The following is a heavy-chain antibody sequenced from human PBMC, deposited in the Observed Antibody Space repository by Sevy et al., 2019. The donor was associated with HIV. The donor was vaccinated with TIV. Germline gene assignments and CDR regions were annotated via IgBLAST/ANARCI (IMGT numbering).Heavy chain of an antibody. D-gene: IGHD3-22*01. CDR3: AREAEYYYDSSGYQYYFDY. Sequence: GGSLRLSCAASGFTFSSYWMSWVCQAPGKGLEWVANIKQDGSEKYYVDSVKGRFTISRDNAKNSLYLQMNSLRAEDTAVYYCAREAEYYYDSSGYQYYFDYWGQGTLVTVSS. V-gene: IGHV3-7*01. CDR2: IKQDGSEK. CDR1: GFTFSSYW. J-gene: IGHJ4*02.